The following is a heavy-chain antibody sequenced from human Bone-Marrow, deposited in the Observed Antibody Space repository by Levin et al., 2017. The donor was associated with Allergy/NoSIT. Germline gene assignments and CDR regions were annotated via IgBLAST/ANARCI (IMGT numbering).Heavy chain of an antibody. J-gene: IGHJ4*02. V-gene: IGHV4-30-4*01. D-gene: IGHD4-17*01. CDR3: ARVAYDFDR. CDR1: GGSISTSDYY. Sequence: SETLSLTCTVSGGSISTSDYYWSWLRQPPGKGLEWIGYIYHSGSTYYRPSLKSRVTISVDTSKNHFSLKLNSVTAADTAVYYCARVAYDFDRWGQGALVTVSS. CDR2: IYHSGST.